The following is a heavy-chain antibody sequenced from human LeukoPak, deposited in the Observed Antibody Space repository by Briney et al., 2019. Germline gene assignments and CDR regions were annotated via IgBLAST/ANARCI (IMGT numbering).Heavy chain of an antibody. Sequence: GGSLRLSCAASGLTFSSYAMSWVRQAPGKGLEWVSAISGSGGSTYYADSVKGRFTISRDNSKNTLYLQMNSLRAEDTAVYYCAKTISVARYCFDYWGQGTLVTVSS. D-gene: IGHD6-6*01. V-gene: IGHV3-23*01. CDR2: ISGSGGST. CDR1: GLTFSSYA. CDR3: AKTISVARYCFDY. J-gene: IGHJ4*02.